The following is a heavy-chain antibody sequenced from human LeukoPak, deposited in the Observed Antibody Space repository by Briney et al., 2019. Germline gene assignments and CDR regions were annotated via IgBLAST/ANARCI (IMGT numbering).Heavy chain of an antibody. Sequence: SETLSLTCTVSGGSISSHYWSWIRQSPGKGLEWIGYIYYSGSTNYNPSLKSRVTISVDTSKNQFSLKLSSVTAADTAVYYCARHAPKHLIAVASWSPYWYFDLWGRGTLVTVSS. V-gene: IGHV4-59*08. D-gene: IGHD6-19*01. J-gene: IGHJ2*01. CDR2: IYYSGST. CDR1: GGSISSHY. CDR3: ARHAPKHLIAVASWSPYWYFDL.